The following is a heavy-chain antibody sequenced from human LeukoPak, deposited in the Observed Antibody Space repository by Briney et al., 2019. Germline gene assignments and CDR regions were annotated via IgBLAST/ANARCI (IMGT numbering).Heavy chain of an antibody. J-gene: IGHJ1*01. CDR3: AKDLGRAVNQFAIAYFRH. D-gene: IGHD7-27*01. V-gene: IGHV3-23*01. CDR2: LSGGGTT. Sequence: GGSLRLSCAASGFSFTNYAMNWVRQPPGKGLEWVSSLSGGGTTYYADSVKGRFTISRDISNNTLYLQMNSPRADDSAVYYCAKDLGRAVNQFAIAYFRHWGQGTLVAVSS. CDR1: GFSFTNYA.